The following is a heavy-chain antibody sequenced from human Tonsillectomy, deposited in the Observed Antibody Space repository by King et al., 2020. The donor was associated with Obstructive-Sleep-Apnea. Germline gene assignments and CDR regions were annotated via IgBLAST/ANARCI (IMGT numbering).Heavy chain of an antibody. D-gene: IGHD3-10*01. J-gene: IGHJ4*02. Sequence: QLQESGPGLVKPSETLSLTCTVSGASIGSSGDYWGWIRQPPGKGLEWIGSIYYSGSTYYNPSLNSRVTVSLDTSQNQFSLKLTSVTAADTAVYYCARDVRVEWFGETLFDYWGQGTLVTVSS. CDR1: GASIGSSGDY. CDR2: IYYSGST. V-gene: IGHV4-39*07. CDR3: ARDVRVEWFGETLFDY.